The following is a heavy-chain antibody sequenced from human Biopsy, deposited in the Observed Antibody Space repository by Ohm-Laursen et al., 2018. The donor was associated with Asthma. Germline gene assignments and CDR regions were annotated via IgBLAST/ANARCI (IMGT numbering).Heavy chain of an antibody. CDR2: IMTVFGTT. Sequence: ESSVKVSCKAPGGTFSNFAISWGRQAPGQGLEWLGGIMTVFGTTNYAQKFQGRVTTTADESTSTAYMEVTSLRSEVTAIYYCARCQVGYSSGWSLLLKKIYYSGMDVWGQGTAVTVSS. CDR3: ARCQVGYSSGWSLLLKKIYYSGMDV. D-gene: IGHD6-19*01. V-gene: IGHV1-69*01. CDR1: GGTFSNFA. J-gene: IGHJ6*02.